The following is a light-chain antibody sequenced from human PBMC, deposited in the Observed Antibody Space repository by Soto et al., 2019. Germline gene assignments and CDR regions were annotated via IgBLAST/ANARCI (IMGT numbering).Light chain of an antibody. J-gene: IGKJ5*01. Sequence: IVLTQSPVTLSLSPGERATLSCRASQNISSYLIWYQQKPGQSPRLLMYDVSNRATGIPARFSGGGSGTDFTLTISSLEPEDSAVYYCQQRSIRPPITFGQGTRLEI. CDR1: QNISSY. CDR2: DVS. CDR3: QQRSIRPPIT. V-gene: IGKV3-11*01.